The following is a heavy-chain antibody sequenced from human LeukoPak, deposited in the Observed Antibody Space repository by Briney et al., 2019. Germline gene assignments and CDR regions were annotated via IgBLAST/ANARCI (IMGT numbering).Heavy chain of an antibody. CDR3: ARDWALTISVTGKGDY. CDR1: GFTFSSYS. V-gene: IGHV3-21*04. D-gene: IGHD6-19*01. Sequence: GGSLRLSCAASGFTFSSYSMNWVRQAPGKGLEWVSSISSSSSYIYYADSVKGRFTISRDNAKNSLYLQMNSLRAEDTALYYRARDWALTISVTGKGDYWGQGTLVTVSS. CDR2: ISSSSSYI. J-gene: IGHJ4*02.